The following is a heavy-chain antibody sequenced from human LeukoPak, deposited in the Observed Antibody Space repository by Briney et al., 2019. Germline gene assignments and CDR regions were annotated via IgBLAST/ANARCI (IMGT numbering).Heavy chain of an antibody. Sequence: PGGSLRLSCAASGFTFSSYWMHWVRQAPGKGLEWVSSISSSSSYIYYADSVKGRFTISRDNAKNSLYLQMNSLRAEDTAVYYCARDSFDSSGSPYYFDYWGQGTLVTVSS. CDR2: ISSSSSYI. V-gene: IGHV3-21*01. CDR3: ARDSFDSSGSPYYFDY. D-gene: IGHD3-22*01. CDR1: GFTFSSYW. J-gene: IGHJ4*02.